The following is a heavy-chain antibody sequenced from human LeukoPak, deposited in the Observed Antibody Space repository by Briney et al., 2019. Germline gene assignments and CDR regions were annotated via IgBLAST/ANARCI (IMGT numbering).Heavy chain of an antibody. CDR2: VYYKGNT. V-gene: IGHV4-39*07. D-gene: IGHD1/OR15-1a*01. Sequence: SETLSLTCIVSGGSVSSSSYYWGWIRQPPGRGLEWIGSVYYKGNTYYIPSLKSRVTMSVDTSKNQFSLKLSSVTAADTAVYYCARDEGDDSNKFDYWGQGTLVTVSS. CDR1: GGSVSSSSYY. CDR3: ARDEGDDSNKFDY. J-gene: IGHJ4*02.